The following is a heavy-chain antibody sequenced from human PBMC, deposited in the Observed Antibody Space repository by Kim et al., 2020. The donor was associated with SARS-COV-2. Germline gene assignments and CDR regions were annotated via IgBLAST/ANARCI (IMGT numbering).Heavy chain of an antibody. V-gene: IGHV3-43*01. CDR3: AKDWYYYDSSGYSDY. Sequence: ADAVKGRFTISRDNSKNSLYLQMNSLRTEDTALYYCAKDWYYYDSSGYSDYWGQGTLVTVSS. D-gene: IGHD3-22*01. J-gene: IGHJ4*02.